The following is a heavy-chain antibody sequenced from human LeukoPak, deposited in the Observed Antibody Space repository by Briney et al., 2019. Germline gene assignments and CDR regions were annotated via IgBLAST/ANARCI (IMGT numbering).Heavy chain of an antibody. J-gene: IGHJ4*02. Sequence: VASVNVSCKASGFTSTNFAVQWVRQARGQRLEWIGWIIVGSGATKCAQDFQERVTITRDLSTSTLYMELRSLTSEDTAVYYCAADLSNPRMGASYLDSWGQGTLVTVSS. D-gene: IGHD3-16*01. CDR1: GFTSTNFA. CDR2: IIVGSGAT. V-gene: IGHV1-58*01. CDR3: AADLSNPRMGASYLDS.